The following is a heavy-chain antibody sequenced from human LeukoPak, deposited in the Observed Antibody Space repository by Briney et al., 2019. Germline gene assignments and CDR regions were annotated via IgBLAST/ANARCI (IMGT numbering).Heavy chain of an antibody. CDR3: ARDRGYYDSIDY. D-gene: IGHD3-22*01. J-gene: IGHJ4*02. CDR2: ISAYNGNT. V-gene: IGHV1-18*01. CDR1: GYTFTSYG. Sequence: ASVKVSCKASGYTFTSYGISWVRQAPGQGLEWMGWISAYNGNTNYAQKFQDRVTITRDTSAGTAYMELSSLRSEDTAVFYCARDRGYYDSIDYWGQGTLVTVSS.